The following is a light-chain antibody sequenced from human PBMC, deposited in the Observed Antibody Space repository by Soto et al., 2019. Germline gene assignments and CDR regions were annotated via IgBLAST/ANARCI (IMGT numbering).Light chain of an antibody. CDR1: SSNIGSNT. Sequence: QSVLTQPPSASGTPGQRVTISCSGSSSNIGSNTVNWYQQLLGTAPKLRIYSNNQRPSGVPDRFSGSKSGTSASLAISVLQSEDEADYYCAAWDDRLNAVVFGGGTKLTVL. J-gene: IGLJ2*01. CDR2: SNN. CDR3: AAWDDRLNAVV. V-gene: IGLV1-44*01.